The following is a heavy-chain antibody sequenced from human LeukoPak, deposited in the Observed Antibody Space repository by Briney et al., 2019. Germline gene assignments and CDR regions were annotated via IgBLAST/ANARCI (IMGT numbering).Heavy chain of an antibody. CDR3: ARQKRITMVRGDDAFDI. D-gene: IGHD3-10*01. V-gene: IGHV1-2*04. CDR1: GYTFTGYY. J-gene: IGHJ3*02. CDR2: INPNSGGT. Sequence: ASVKVSCKASGYTFTGYYMHWVRQAPGQGLEWMGWINPNSGGTNYAQKFQGWVTMTRDTSISTAYMELSRLRSDDTAVYYCARQKRITMVRGDDAFDIWGQGTMVTVSS.